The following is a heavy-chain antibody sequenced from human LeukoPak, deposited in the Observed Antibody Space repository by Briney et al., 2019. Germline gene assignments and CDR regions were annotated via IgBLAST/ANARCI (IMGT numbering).Heavy chain of an antibody. D-gene: IGHD2-2*01. V-gene: IGHV4-59*06. CDR1: GGSISSYY. CDR2: IYYSGST. Sequence: SETLSLTCTVSGGSISSYYWSWIRQHPGRGLEWIGYIYYSGSTYYNPSLKSRVTISVDTSRNQFSLKLSSVTAADTAVYYCARDLGYCTSTSCRYFDFWGPGTLVTVSS. J-gene: IGHJ4*02. CDR3: ARDLGYCTSTSCRYFDF.